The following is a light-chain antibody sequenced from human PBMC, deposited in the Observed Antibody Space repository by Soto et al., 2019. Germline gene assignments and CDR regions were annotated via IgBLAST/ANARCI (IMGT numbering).Light chain of an antibody. CDR3: QQYGSSPRT. V-gene: IGKV3-20*01. CDR2: GAS. J-gene: IGKJ1*01. CDR1: QSVSSSY. Sequence: EIVLTPCPATVSLSPVSRSTLSYTASQSVSSSYLAWYQQKPGQAPRLLIYGASSRATGIPDRFSGSGSGTDFTLTISSLEPEDFAVYYCQQYGSSPRTFGQGTKVDIK.